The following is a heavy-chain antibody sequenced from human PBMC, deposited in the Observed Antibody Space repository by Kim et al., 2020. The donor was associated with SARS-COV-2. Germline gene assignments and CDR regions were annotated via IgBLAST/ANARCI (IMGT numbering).Heavy chain of an antibody. J-gene: IGHJ3*02. D-gene: IGHD3-3*01. Sequence: GESLKISCKGSGYSFTSYWIGWVRQMPGKGLEWMGIIYPGDSDTRYSPSFQGQVTISADKSISTAYLQWSSLKASDTAMYYCARGCLTIFGVVIPEYCNDAFDIWGQGTMVTVSS. CDR2: IYPGDSDT. CDR3: ARGCLTIFGVVIPEYCNDAFDI. V-gene: IGHV5-51*01. CDR1: GYSFTSYW.